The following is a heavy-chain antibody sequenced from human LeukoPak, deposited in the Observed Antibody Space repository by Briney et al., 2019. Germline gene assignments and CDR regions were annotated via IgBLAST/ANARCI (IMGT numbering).Heavy chain of an antibody. CDR2: INSGGSPI. Sequence: GGSLRLSCAASGFTFTDFYMSWIRQAPGKGLEWVSYINSGGSPIYYADSVKGRFTISRDNAKNSLYLQMNSLRAEDTAVYYCARDRIAAQVFDYWGQGTLVTVSS. J-gene: IGHJ4*02. V-gene: IGHV3-11*04. CDR1: GFTFTDFY. CDR3: ARDRIAAQVFDY. D-gene: IGHD6-6*01.